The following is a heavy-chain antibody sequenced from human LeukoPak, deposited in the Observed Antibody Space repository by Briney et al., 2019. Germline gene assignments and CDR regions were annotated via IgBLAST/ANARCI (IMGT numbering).Heavy chain of an antibody. V-gene: IGHV4-59*01. Sequence: SETLSLTCTVSGGSSISYYWNWIRQPPGKGLEWIGYIYYSGSTKYNPSLKSRVTISVVTSKNQFSLRLNSVTAADTAVYYCASNYDSSGYYSAYYYYMDVWGKGTTVTVSS. D-gene: IGHD3-22*01. CDR1: GGSSISYY. CDR2: IYYSGST. J-gene: IGHJ6*03. CDR3: ASNYDSSGYYSAYYYYMDV.